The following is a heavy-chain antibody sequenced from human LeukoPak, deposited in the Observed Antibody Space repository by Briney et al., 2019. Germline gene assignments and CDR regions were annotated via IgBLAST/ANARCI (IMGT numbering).Heavy chain of an antibody. J-gene: IGHJ4*02. CDR2: IYYSGST. CDR3: ARSHSVWTSFDY. V-gene: IGHV4-59*01. D-gene: IGHD3/OR15-3a*01. CDR1: GGSISSYY. Sequence: KTSETLSLTCTVSGGSISSYYWSWIRQPPGKGLEWIGYIYYSGSTNYNPSLKSRVTVSVDTSKNQFSLKLSSVTAADTDVYYCARSHSVWTSFDYWGQGTLVTVSS.